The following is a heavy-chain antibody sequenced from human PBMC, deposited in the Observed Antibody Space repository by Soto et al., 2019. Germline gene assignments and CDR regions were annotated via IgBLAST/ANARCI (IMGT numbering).Heavy chain of an antibody. CDR2: INHLGSI. CDR1: GGSLSDYF. D-gene: IGHD2-21*01. J-gene: IGHJ6*03. Sequence: TLSLTCVVSGGSLSDYFWSWIRQPPGMALEWIGEINHLGSINYNPSLKSRVTMSVDTSKNQFSLKLKSMTAADTATYYCARGGISHWAYFYYMDVWDRGTTVTVSS. CDR3: ARGGISHWAYFYYMDV. V-gene: IGHV4-34*01.